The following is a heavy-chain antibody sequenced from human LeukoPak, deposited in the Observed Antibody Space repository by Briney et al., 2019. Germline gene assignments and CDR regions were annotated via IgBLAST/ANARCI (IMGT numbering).Heavy chain of an antibody. Sequence: PGGSLRLSCAASGFTVSSSYMSWVRQAPGKGLEWVSVIYAGGSTYYADSVKGRFTISRDHSKNTLYLQMNSLRAEDTAVYYCARRKSSSHAFDFWGQGTMVTVSS. J-gene: IGHJ3*01. CDR1: GFTVSSSY. CDR2: IYAGGST. V-gene: IGHV3-66*01. D-gene: IGHD6-6*01. CDR3: ARRKSSSHAFDF.